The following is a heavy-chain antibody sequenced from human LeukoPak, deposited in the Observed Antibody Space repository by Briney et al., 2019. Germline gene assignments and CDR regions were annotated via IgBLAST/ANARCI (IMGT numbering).Heavy chain of an antibody. CDR3: ARDRPPKGGVVARGWFDP. CDR1: GYTFTSYA. Sequence: GASVKVSCKASGYTFTSYAMHWVRQAPGQGLEWMGWINPNSGGTNYAQKFQGRVTMTRDTSISTAYMELSRLRSDDTAVYYCARDRPPKGGVVARGWFDPWGQGTLVTVSS. J-gene: IGHJ5*02. CDR2: INPNSGGT. V-gene: IGHV1-2*02. D-gene: IGHD3-3*01.